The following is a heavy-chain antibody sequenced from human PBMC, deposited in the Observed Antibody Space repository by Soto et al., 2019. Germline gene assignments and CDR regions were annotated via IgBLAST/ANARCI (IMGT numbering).Heavy chain of an antibody. J-gene: IGHJ6*02. CDR3: VDYWHGMDV. Sequence: EPQLVDSGGGLVKPGGSRRLSCVASGFTFTNAWINWVRQAPGKGLEWVGRIASEAGGGAAEYAAPIKDRFVLSRDASINTVFLQMNSLKTDDTAVYYCVDYWHGMDVWGHGTTVTVSS. V-gene: IGHV3-15*07. D-gene: IGHD2-8*02. CDR2: IASEAGGGAA. CDR1: GFTFTNAW.